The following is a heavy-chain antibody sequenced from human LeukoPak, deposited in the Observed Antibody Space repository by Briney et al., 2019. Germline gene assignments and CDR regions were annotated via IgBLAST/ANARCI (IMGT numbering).Heavy chain of an antibody. D-gene: IGHD2-8*02. Sequence: ASVKVSCKASGGTFSSYAISWVRQAPGQGLEWMGGIIPIFGTANYAQKFQGRVTMTRNTSISTAYMELSSLRSEDTAVYYCARTTESDYWYYFDYWGQGTLVTVSS. CDR2: IIPIFGTA. J-gene: IGHJ4*02. CDR1: GGTFSSYA. CDR3: ARTTESDYWYYFDY. V-gene: IGHV1-69*05.